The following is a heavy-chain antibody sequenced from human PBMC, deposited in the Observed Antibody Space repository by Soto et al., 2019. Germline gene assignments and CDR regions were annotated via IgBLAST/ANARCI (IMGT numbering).Heavy chain of an antibody. D-gene: IGHD5-18*01. J-gene: IGHJ4*02. CDR3: ATPAGDTSMWYSPSYDY. CDR2: ISGSGTRT. V-gene: IGHV3-23*01. CDR1: GFTFSSNA. Sequence: HPGGSLRLSCTASGFTFSSNAMTWVRQAPGRGLEWVSSISGSGTRTYDADSVKGRFTISRDNSKNTLYLQMDSLRAEDMAIYYCATPAGDTSMWYSPSYDYWGQGALVTVSS.